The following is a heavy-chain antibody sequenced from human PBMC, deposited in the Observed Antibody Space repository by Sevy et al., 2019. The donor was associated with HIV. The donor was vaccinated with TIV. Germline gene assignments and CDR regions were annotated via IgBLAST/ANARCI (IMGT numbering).Heavy chain of an antibody. J-gene: IGHJ4*02. CDR3: TKDFQYPIDY. CDR2: INDDGTGT. D-gene: IGHD2-2*02. V-gene: IGHV3-23*01. CDR1: GFSFSSYG. Sequence: GGYLRLSCAASGFSFSSYGMSWARQAPGKGLEWVSTINDDGTGTHYADSVKGRFTISRANSKNTLYLQADSLRAEDTAVYYCTKDFQYPIDYWGQGTLVTVSS.